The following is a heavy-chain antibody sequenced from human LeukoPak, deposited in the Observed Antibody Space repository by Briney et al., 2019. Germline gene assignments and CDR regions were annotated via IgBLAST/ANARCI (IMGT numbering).Heavy chain of an antibody. CDR2: INSDGGST. Sequence: GGSLRLSCAASGFTFSSYWMHWVRQAPGKGLVWVSRINSDGGSTSYADSVRGRFSISRDNAKNTLYLQMNSLRAEDTAVYYCARGLSGYASSLGYWGQGTLVTVSA. V-gene: IGHV3-74*01. J-gene: IGHJ4*02. CDR3: ARGLSGYASSLGY. CDR1: GFTFSSYW. D-gene: IGHD6-6*01.